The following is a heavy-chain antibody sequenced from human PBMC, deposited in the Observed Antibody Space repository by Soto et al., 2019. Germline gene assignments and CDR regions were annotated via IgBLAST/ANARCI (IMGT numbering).Heavy chain of an antibody. V-gene: IGHV1-18*04. Sequence: ASVKVSCKASGYTFTSYGISWVRQAPGQGLEWMGWISAYNGNTNYAQKLQGRVTMTTDTSTSTAYMELRSLRSDDTAVYYCARDLQPYMYYDFWSGLLGYYYYGMDVWGQGTTVTVSS. CDR2: ISAYNGNT. CDR3: ARDLQPYMYYDFWSGLLGYYYYGMDV. J-gene: IGHJ6*02. CDR1: GYTFTSYG. D-gene: IGHD3-3*01.